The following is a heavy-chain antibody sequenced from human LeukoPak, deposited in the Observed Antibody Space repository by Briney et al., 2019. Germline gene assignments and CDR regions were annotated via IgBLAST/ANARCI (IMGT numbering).Heavy chain of an antibody. CDR2: IIPIFGIA. D-gene: IGHD3-3*01. CDR1: GGTFSSYA. V-gene: IGHV1-69*04. CDR3: ARGRGITIFGVVTYDAFDI. Sequence: VASVKVSCKASGGTFSSYAISWVRHAPGQGLEWMGRIIPIFGIANYAQKFQGRVTITADKSTSTAYMELSSLRSDDTAVYYSARGRGITIFGVVTYDAFDIWGQGTMVTVSS. J-gene: IGHJ3*02.